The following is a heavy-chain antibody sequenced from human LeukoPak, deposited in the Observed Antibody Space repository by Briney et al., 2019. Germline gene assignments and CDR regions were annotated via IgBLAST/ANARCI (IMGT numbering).Heavy chain of an antibody. CDR3: ARNSYYDNSGEGAFDI. CDR2: IYQSGSA. D-gene: IGHD3-22*01. CDR1: GASVSSIGYS. V-gene: IGHV4-30-2*01. Sequence: SETLSLTCGVSGASVSSIGYSWSWIRQPPGRGLEWIGYIYQSGSASYNPSLQSRVTISIDKSKNQFSLKLNSVTAADTAVYYCARNSYYDNSGEGAFDIWGQGTMVTVSS. J-gene: IGHJ3*02.